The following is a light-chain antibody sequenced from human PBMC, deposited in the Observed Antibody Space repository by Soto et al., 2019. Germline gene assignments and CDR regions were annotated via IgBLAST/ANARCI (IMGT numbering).Light chain of an antibody. V-gene: IGLV2-14*03. CDR2: DVS. J-gene: IGLJ1*01. CDR3: SSYIRTDTSHV. Sequence: QSALTQPASVSGSPGQSITISCTGASSDGGGYNYVSWYQQHPGKAPKLIIYDVSYRPSGVSDRFSGSKSGNTASLTISGLQAEDEADYHCSSYIRTDTSHVFGTWTKLTVL. CDR1: SSDGGGYNY.